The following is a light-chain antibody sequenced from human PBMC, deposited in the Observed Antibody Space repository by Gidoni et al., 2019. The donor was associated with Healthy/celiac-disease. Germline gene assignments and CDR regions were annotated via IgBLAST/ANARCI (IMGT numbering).Light chain of an antibody. CDR1: QGIRHD. J-gene: IGKJ2*01. Sequence: DIEMTKSPSSLSASVGDRVTITCRASQGIRHDLGWFQQKPGKAPKRLIYAASTLESWVPSRFSGSASWTEFTLTISSLPPEDFAPYFCLQHNSYPLTFGQGTKLEIK. V-gene: IGKV1-17*01. CDR2: AAS. CDR3: LQHNSYPLT.